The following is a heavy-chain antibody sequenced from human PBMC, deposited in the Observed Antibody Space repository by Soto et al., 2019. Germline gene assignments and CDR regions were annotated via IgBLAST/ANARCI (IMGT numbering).Heavy chain of an antibody. V-gene: IGHV3-33*01. J-gene: IGHJ4*02. CDR2: IWYDGSNK. Sequence: QVQLVESGGGVVQPGRSLRLSCAASGFTFSSYGMHWVRQAPGKGLEWVAVIWYDGSNKYYADSVKGRFTISRDNSKNTLYLQMNSLRGEDTAVYYCARDIGADYGEEDHYWGQGTLVTVSS. D-gene: IGHD4-17*01. CDR1: GFTFSSYG. CDR3: ARDIGADYGEEDHY.